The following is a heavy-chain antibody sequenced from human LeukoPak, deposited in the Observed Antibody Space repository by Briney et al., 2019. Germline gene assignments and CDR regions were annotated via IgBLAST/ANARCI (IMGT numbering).Heavy chain of an antibody. CDR3: VRAVHHNFYSDSSGYYGDAFDV. D-gene: IGHD3-22*01. V-gene: IGHV3-53*01. CDR2: IYSGGTI. J-gene: IGHJ3*01. CDR1: GFSIRTYY. Sequence: GGSLRLSCEASGFSIRTYYVSWVRQVPGMGLEWVSVIYSGGTIRYADSVKGRFTFSRDNFKDTLNLQMNSLRADDTAVYYCVRAVHHNFYSDSSGYYGDAFDVWGQGTVVTVSS.